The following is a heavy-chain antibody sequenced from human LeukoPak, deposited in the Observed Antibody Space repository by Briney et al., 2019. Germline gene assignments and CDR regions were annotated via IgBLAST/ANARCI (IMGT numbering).Heavy chain of an antibody. J-gene: IGHJ4*02. V-gene: IGHV3-9*03. Sequence: PGRSLRLSCAASGFTFDDYDMHWVRQAPGKGLEWVSGISWNSGSIGYADSVKGRFTISRDNAKNSLYLQMNSLRAEDMALYYCAKDRRSGYSSSWYYFDYWGQGTLVTVSS. CDR1: GFTFDDYD. CDR2: ISWNSGSI. CDR3: AKDRRSGYSSSWYYFDY. D-gene: IGHD6-13*01.